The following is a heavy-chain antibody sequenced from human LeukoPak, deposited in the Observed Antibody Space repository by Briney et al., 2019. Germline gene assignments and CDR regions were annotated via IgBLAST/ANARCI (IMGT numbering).Heavy chain of an antibody. CDR2: IIPIFGTA. V-gene: IGHV1-69*13. CDR3: ARDLAAAGGY. J-gene: IGHJ4*02. Sequence: SVKVSCKASGYTFTSYGISWVRQAPGQGLEWMGGIIPIFGTANYAQKFQSRVTITADESTSTAYMELSSLRSGDTAVYYCARDLAAAGGYWGQGTLVTVSS. CDR1: GYTFTSYG. D-gene: IGHD6-13*01.